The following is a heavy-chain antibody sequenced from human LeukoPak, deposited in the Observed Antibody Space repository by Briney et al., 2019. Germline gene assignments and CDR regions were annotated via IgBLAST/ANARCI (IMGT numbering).Heavy chain of an antibody. CDR1: GYTFTSYA. D-gene: IGHD1-1*01. CDR2: INTNTGNP. J-gene: IGHJ4*02. Sequence: ASVKVSCKASGYTFTSYAMNWVRQAPGQGLEWMGWINTNTGNPTYAQGFTGRFVFSLDTSVSTAYLQISSLKAEDTAVYYCASGDNDPLFDYWGQGTLVTVPS. CDR3: ASGDNDPLFDY. V-gene: IGHV7-4-1*02.